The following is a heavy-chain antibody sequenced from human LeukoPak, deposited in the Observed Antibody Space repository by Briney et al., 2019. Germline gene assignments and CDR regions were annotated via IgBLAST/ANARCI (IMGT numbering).Heavy chain of an antibody. J-gene: IGHJ4*02. CDR1: GFTFSSYS. D-gene: IGHD3-16*02. V-gene: IGHV3-48*04. CDR2: ISSSSSTI. CDR3: AREERFGELSLNQ. Sequence: GGSLRLSCAASGFTFSSYSMNWVRQAPGKGLEWVSYISSSSSTIYYADSVKGRFTIFRDNAKNSLYLQMNSLRAEDTAVYYCAREERFGELSLNQWGQGTLVAVSS.